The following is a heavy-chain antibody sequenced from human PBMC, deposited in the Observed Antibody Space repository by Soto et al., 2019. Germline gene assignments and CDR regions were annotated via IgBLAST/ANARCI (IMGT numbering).Heavy chain of an antibody. CDR2: ISGYNGNT. CDR3: AREGQAPYHYYGMDV. V-gene: IGHV1-18*01. Sequence: QVQVVQSGDEVKKPGASVKVSCKASGYTFTNYGFSWVRQAPGQGLEWMGWISGYNGNTKYAEKFQGRVTMTTDTSTSTAHMELRSLRSDDTAVDYCAREGQAPYHYYGMDVWGQGTAVTVSS. CDR1: GYTFTNYG. J-gene: IGHJ6*02.